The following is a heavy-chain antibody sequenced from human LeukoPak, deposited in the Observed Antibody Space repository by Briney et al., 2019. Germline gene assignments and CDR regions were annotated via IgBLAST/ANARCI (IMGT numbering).Heavy chain of an antibody. V-gene: IGHV1-24*01. CDR2: FDPEDGET. Sequence: GASVKVSCKVSGYTLTELSMHWVRQAPGKGLEWMGGFDPEDGETIYAQKFQGRVTMTEDTSTDTAYMELSSLRSEDTAVYYCATFSDFWSGLRRFDPWGQGTLVTVSS. J-gene: IGHJ5*02. D-gene: IGHD3-3*01. CDR1: GYTLTELS. CDR3: ATFSDFWSGLRRFDP.